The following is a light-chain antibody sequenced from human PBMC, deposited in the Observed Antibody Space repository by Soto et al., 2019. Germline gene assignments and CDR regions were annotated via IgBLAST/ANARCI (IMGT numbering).Light chain of an antibody. Sequence: EIVLTQSPATLSLSPGERATLSCRASQNINRYLAWYQQKPGQAPRLLIYDASNRATGIPARFSGSGSGTDFTLTISSLEPEDFAVYSCQQRSDWPPVFGGGTKVEIK. V-gene: IGKV3-11*01. CDR1: QNINRY. J-gene: IGKJ4*01. CDR2: DAS. CDR3: QQRSDWPPV.